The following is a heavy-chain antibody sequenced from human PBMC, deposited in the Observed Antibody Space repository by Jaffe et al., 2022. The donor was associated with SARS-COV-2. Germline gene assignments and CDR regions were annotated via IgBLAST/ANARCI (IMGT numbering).Heavy chain of an antibody. CDR3: TRDSGYSYGYY. D-gene: IGHD5-18*01. CDR2: IGSKAYGGTT. J-gene: IGHJ4*02. Sequence: EVQLVESGGGLVQPGRSLRLSCTASGFTFGDSVMTWFRQPPGKGLEWVGFIGSKAYGGTTEYAASVKGRFTISRDDSKNIAYLQMNSLKTEDTAVYYCTRDSGYSYGYYWGQGTLVTVSS. V-gene: IGHV3-49*03. CDR1: GFTFGDSV.